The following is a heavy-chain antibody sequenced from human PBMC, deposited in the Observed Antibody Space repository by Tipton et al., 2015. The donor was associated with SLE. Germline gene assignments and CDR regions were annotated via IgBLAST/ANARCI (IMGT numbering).Heavy chain of an antibody. J-gene: IGHJ4*02. V-gene: IGHV4-61*09. CDR2: IFSRGST. D-gene: IGHD6-13*01. CDR1: GGSINSGTYY. CDR3: AREVEGYSSCWFKGFFDV. Sequence: TLSLTCTVSGGSINSGTYYWSWIRQPAGKGLEWIGHIFSRGSTDYNPSLMSRVTISRDTSKNQFSLRLTSVTAADTALYYCAREVEGYSSCWFKGFFDVWGQGTLVTVSS.